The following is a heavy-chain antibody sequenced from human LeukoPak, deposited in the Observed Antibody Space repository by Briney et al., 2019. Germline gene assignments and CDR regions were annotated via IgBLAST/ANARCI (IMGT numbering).Heavy chain of an antibody. CDR2: ISSSSSYI. D-gene: IGHD3-10*01. V-gene: IGHV3-21*01. CDR3: ARLLWFGESTNWFDP. CDR1: GFTFSSYS. Sequence: GGSLRLSCAASGFTFSSYSMNWVRQAPGKGLEWVSSISSSSSYIYYADSVKGRFTISRDNAKNSLYLQMNSLRAEDTAVYYCARLLWFGESTNWFDPWGQGTLVTVSS. J-gene: IGHJ5*02.